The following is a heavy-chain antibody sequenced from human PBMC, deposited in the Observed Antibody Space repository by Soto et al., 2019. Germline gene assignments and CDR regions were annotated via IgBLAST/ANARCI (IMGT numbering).Heavy chain of an antibody. CDR3: TRDSSGYDWDANVN. J-gene: IGHJ4*02. Sequence: GGSLRLSCTASGFTFGDYAMSWFRQAPGKGLEWVGFIRSKAYGGTTEYAASVKGRFTISRDDSKSIAYLQMNSLKTEDTAVYYCTRDSSGYDWDANVNWGQGTLVTVSS. V-gene: IGHV3-49*03. D-gene: IGHD5-12*01. CDR1: GFTFGDYA. CDR2: IRSKAYGGTT.